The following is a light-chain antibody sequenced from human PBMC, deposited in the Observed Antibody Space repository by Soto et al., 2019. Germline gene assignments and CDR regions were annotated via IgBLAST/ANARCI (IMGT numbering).Light chain of an antibody. V-gene: IGLV1-40*01. CDR1: SSNIGAGYD. Sequence: QSVLTQPPSVSGAPGQRVTISCTGSSSNIGAGYDVHWYQQLPGTAPKLLIYGNSNRPSGVPDRFSGSKSDTSASLAITGLQAEDEADYYCQSYDSSLSGYVFGTGPKVTVL. CDR3: QSYDSSLSGYV. CDR2: GNS. J-gene: IGLJ1*01.